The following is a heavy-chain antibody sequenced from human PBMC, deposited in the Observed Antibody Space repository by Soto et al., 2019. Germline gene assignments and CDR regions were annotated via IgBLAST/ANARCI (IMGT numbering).Heavy chain of an antibody. CDR2: ISYDGSNK. J-gene: IGHJ4*02. Sequence: GGSLRLSCAASGFTFSSYAMHWVRQAPGKGLEWVAVISYDGSNKYYADSVKGRFTISRDNSKNTLYLQMNSLRAEDTAVYYCARDTNVDTAMGPGLIDYWGQGTLVTVSS. V-gene: IGHV3-30-3*01. D-gene: IGHD5-18*01. CDR1: GFTFSSYA. CDR3: ARDTNVDTAMGPGLIDY.